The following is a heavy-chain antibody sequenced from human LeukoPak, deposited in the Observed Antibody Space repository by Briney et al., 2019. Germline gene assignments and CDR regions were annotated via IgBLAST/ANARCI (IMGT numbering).Heavy chain of an antibody. Sequence: PSETLSLTCTVSGGSISSYFWSWIRQPAGKGLEWIGRIYTSGSTNYNPSLKSRVTISADKSTNQFSLKLSSVTAADTAVYYCARDRFGDFNYFAYLGQRTLVTVSS. V-gene: IGHV4-4*07. CDR1: GGSISSYF. CDR2: IYTSGST. D-gene: IGHD3-3*01. J-gene: IGHJ4*02. CDR3: ARDRFGDFNYFAY.